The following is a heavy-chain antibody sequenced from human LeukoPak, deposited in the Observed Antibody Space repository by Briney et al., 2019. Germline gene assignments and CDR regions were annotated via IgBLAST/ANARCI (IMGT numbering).Heavy chain of an antibody. V-gene: IGHV3-30*02. CDR2: IRYEGSNK. D-gene: IGHD6-19*01. CDR3: AKDRSSSGWSFDY. J-gene: IGHJ4*02. Sequence: GXXLRLSCAASGFTFSSYGMRWVRQAPGKGREWVAFIRYEGSNKYSADSVKGRFTISRDNSKNTLYLQMNSLRAQDTAVYYCAKDRSSSGWSFDYWGQGTLVTVSS. CDR1: GFTFSSYG.